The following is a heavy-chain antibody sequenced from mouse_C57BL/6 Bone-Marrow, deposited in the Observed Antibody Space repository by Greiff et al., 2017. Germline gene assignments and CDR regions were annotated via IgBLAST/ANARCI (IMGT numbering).Heavy chain of an antibody. CDR2: INPYNGGT. V-gene: IGHV1-19*01. CDR3: ARRLWSRGDY. CDR1: GYTFTDYY. Sequence: VQLKESGPVLVKPGASVKMSCKASGYTFTDYYMNWVKQSHGKSLEWIGVINPYNGGTSYNQKFKGKATLTVDKSSSTAYMELNSLTSEDSAVYYCARRLWSRGDYWGQGTSVTVSS. D-gene: IGHD1-1*02. J-gene: IGHJ4*01.